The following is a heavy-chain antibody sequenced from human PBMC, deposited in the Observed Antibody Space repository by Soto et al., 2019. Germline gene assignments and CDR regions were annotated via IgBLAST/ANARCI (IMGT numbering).Heavy chain of an antibody. Sequence: QPGGSLRLSCEGSGFTFRNYWMSWVRQAPGKGLEWVANIKQDGSDKYYVDSVKGRFTISRDNAKNSLYLQMNSLRAEDTAVYYCARGRSGDYCDYWGQGTLVTVSS. CDR2: IKQDGSDK. D-gene: IGHD4-17*01. J-gene: IGHJ4*02. CDR1: GFTFRNYW. V-gene: IGHV3-7*01. CDR3: ARGRSGDYCDY.